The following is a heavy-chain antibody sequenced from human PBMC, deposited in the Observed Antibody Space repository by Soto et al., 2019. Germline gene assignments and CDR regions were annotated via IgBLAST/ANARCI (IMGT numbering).Heavy chain of an antibody. CDR2: MNPNSGNT. D-gene: IGHD4-17*01. CDR1: GYTFTSCD. J-gene: IGHJ6*03. Sequence: ASVKVSCKASGYTFTSCDINWVRQATGQGLEWMGWMNPNSGNTGYAQKFQGRVTMTRNTSISTAYMELSSLRSEDTAVYYCARGQMAVTTFFYYYYMDVWGKGTTVTVSS. CDR3: ARGQMAVTTFFYYYYMDV. V-gene: IGHV1-8*01.